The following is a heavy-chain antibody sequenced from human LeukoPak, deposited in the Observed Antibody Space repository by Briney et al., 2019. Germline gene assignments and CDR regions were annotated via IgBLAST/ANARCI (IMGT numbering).Heavy chain of an antibody. D-gene: IGHD5-18*01. Sequence: AGSLRLSCAASGFAFGSFSMGWVRQAPGKRLEWLAYINEDGIEQFFVDSVRGRFTISRYDAKNSLYLQMNSLGADDTAVYYCARAYTYARYWGQGTLVTVSS. CDR3: ARAYTYARY. V-gene: IGHV3-7*01. CDR2: INEDGIEQ. CDR1: GFAFGSFS. J-gene: IGHJ4*02.